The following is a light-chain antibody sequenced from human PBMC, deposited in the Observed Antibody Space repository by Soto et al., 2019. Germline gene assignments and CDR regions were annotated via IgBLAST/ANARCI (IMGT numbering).Light chain of an antibody. CDR3: CSYAGTYGVV. Sequence: QSALTQPRSVSGSPGQSVTISCTGTSSDVGGYNYVSWYQQHPGKAPKLMIYDVSKRPSGVPDRFSGSKSGNTASLTISGLPAEDEADYYCCSYAGTYGVVFGGGTKLTVL. CDR1: SSDVGGYNY. CDR2: DVS. J-gene: IGLJ2*01. V-gene: IGLV2-11*01.